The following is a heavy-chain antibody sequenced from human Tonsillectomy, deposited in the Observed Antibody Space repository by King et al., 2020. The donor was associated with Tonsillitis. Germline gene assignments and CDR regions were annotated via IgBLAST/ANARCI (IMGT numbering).Heavy chain of an antibody. Sequence: QLQESGPGLVKPSETLSLTCTVSGVSISSYYWSWIRQPAGKGLEWMGRLYTSGRTNSNPSLKSRVTMSVDTSKNHFSLKLSSVTAADTAVYYCARDRASSGWYGFGYWGQGTLVTVSS. CDR1: GVSISSYY. V-gene: IGHV4-4*07. D-gene: IGHD6-19*01. CDR2: LYTSGRT. J-gene: IGHJ4*02. CDR3: ARDRASSGWYGFGY.